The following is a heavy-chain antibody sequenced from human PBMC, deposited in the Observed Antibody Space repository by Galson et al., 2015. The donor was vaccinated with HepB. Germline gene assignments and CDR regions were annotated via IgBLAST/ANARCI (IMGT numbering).Heavy chain of an antibody. D-gene: IGHD3-22*01. V-gene: IGHV1-2*05. CDR2: INPNSGGT. J-gene: IGHJ3*02. Sequence: SVKVSCKASGYTFTGYYMHWVRQAPGQGLEWMGRINPNSGGTNYAQEFEGRVTMTRDTSISTAYMELSRLRSDDTVVYYCARGRDYFDSTALGAFDMWGQGTMVTVSS. CDR3: ARGRDYFDSTALGAFDM. CDR1: GYTFTGYY.